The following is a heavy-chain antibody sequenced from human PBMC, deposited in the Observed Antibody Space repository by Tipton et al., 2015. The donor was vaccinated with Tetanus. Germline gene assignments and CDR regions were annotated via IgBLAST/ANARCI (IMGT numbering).Heavy chain of an antibody. D-gene: IGHD2-2*01. CDR1: GGSISSYY. CDR3: ARAVPAAKSFGY. Sequence: TLSLTCTVSGGSISSYYWSWIRQPPGKGLEWIGYIYYSGSTNYNPSLKSRVTISVDTSKNQFSLKLSSVAAADTAVYYCARAVPAAKSFGYWGQGTLVTVSS. CDR2: IYYSGST. J-gene: IGHJ4*02. V-gene: IGHV4-59*01.